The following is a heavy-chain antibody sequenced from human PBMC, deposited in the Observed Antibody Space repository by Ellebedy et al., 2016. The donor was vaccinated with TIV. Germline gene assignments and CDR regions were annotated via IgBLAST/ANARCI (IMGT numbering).Heavy chain of an antibody. CDR1: GFTFSSYA. J-gene: IGHJ4*02. Sequence: GESLKISCAASGFTFSSYAMSWVRQAPGKGLEWVSTISSTGSRTYYADSVEGRFIISRDNSKKTLYLQMNSLRAEDTAVYYCAKDQEVRGLRYFDYWGQGTLVTVSS. V-gene: IGHV3-23*01. CDR3: AKDQEVRGLRYFDY. CDR2: ISSTGSRT. D-gene: IGHD3-10*01.